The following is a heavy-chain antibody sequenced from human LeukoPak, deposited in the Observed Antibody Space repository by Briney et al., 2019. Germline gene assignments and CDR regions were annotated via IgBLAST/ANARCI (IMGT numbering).Heavy chain of an antibody. D-gene: IGHD3-10*01. CDR3: AKEGIRPYYYGSGSYSYYFDY. Sequence: AGGSLRLSCAASGFTFSSYAMHWVRQAPGKGLEWVAVISYDGSNKYYADSVKGRFTISRDNSKNTLYLQMNSLRAEDTAVYYCAKEGIRPYYYGSGSYSYYFDYWGQGTLVTVSS. J-gene: IGHJ4*02. CDR1: GFTFSSYA. V-gene: IGHV3-30*04. CDR2: ISYDGSNK.